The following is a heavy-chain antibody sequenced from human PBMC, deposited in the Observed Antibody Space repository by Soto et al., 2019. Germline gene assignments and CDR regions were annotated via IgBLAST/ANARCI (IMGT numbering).Heavy chain of an antibody. CDR3: TTSNWHLDH. V-gene: IGHV3-48*02. J-gene: IGHJ4*02. Sequence: DVQLVESGGSLGLSGGSLTLSCAASGFDFSPYSMNWVRQAPGKGLEWVSYITGSSGTIHYADSVKGRFTISRDNAKNSVYLQMNSLREEDTAVYYCTTSNWHLDHWGQGTLVTVSS. CDR1: GFDFSPYS. CDR2: ITGSSGTI.